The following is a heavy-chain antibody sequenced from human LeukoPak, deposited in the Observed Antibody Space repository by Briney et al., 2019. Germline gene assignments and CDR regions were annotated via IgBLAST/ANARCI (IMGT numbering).Heavy chain of an antibody. D-gene: IGHD3-22*01. Sequence: GASVKVSCKASGYTFTSYYMHWVRQAPGQGLEWMGIINPSGGSTSYAQKFQGRVTMTRDMSTSTVYMELSSLRPEDTAVYYCARDRSITMIVDAFDIWGQGTMVTVSS. CDR3: ARDRSITMIVDAFDI. V-gene: IGHV1-46*01. J-gene: IGHJ3*02. CDR2: INPSGGST. CDR1: GYTFTSYY.